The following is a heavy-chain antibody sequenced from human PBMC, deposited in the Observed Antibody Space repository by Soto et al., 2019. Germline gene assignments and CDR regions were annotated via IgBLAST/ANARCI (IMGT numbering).Heavy chain of an antibody. D-gene: IGHD6-19*01. V-gene: IGHV3-23*01. CDR3: AKGSGNSVYNFDT. J-gene: IGHJ4*02. CDR2: ISASGGGT. Sequence: EVQLLESGGGVVQPGGSLGLSCAASTLTFSSYAMSWVRQAPGKGLEWVSAISASGGGTYYADSVKGRFTISRDSAKNTLYLQLSSLRADDTAVYYCAKGSGNSVYNFDTWGQGSLVTVSS. CDR1: TLTFSSYA.